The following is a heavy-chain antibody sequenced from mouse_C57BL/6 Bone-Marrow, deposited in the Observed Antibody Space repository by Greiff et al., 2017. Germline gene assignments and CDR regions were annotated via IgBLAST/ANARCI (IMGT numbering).Heavy chain of an antibody. CDR1: GYTFTSYD. V-gene: IGHV1-85*01. Sequence: VKVVESGPELVKPGASVKLSCKASGYTFTSYDINWVKQRPGQGLEWIGWIYPRDGSTKYNEKFQGKATLTVETSSSTAYMELHSLTSEYSAVYVCARTYYYGSAYYFDYWGQGTTLTVSS. CDR2: IYPRDGST. D-gene: IGHD1-1*01. CDR3: ARTYYYGSAYYFDY. J-gene: IGHJ2*01.